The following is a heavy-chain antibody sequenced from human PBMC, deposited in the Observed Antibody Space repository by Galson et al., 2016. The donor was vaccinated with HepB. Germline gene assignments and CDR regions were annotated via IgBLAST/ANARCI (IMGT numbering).Heavy chain of an antibody. V-gene: IGHV1-46*01. CDR3: ARGRARFVTSPMAMYYYYLGMDV. J-gene: IGHJ6*02. D-gene: IGHD5-24*01. Sequence: QAPGQGPEWMGIINPKTGSTSYAGKFQDRVNMTRDTSTSTVFMQLRSLTSDDTAVYYCARGRARFVTSPMAMYYYYLGMDVWGQGTTVTVSS. CDR2: INPKTGST.